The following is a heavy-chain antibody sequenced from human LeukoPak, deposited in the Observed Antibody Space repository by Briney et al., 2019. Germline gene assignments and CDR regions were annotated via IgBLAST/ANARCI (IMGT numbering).Heavy chain of an antibody. CDR1: GFAVSSYY. CDR3: AKDRSFVDTVMADY. Sequence: PGGSLRLSCAASGFAVSSYYMTWVRQPPGKGLEWVSAISGSAYTTYYADSVKGRFTISRDNSKNTLYLQMNSLRTDDTAVYYCAKDRSFVDTVMADYWGQGTLVTVSS. V-gene: IGHV3-23*01. J-gene: IGHJ4*02. CDR2: ISGSAYTT. D-gene: IGHD5-18*01.